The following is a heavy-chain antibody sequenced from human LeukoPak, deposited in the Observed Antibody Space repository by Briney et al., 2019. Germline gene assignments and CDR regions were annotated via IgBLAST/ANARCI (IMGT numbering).Heavy chain of an antibody. CDR3: AKDPGGSGSYYKGPDAFDI. V-gene: IGHV3-30*18. CDR1: GFTFSSYG. Sequence: PGGSLRLSCAASGFTFSSYGMHWVRQAPGKGLEWVALISYDGSNNYYTDSVKGRFTISRDNSKNTLYLQMNSLRAEDTAVYYCAKDPGGSGSYYKGPDAFDIWGQGTMVTVSS. J-gene: IGHJ3*02. CDR2: ISYDGSNN. D-gene: IGHD3-10*01.